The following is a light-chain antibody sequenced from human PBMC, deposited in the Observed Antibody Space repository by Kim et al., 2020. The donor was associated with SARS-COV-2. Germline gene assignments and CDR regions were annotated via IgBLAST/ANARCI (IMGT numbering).Light chain of an antibody. J-gene: IGKJ1*01. CDR2: GAS. CDR1: QSVSNS. Sequence: VSPGERATLSWRDSQSVSNSLAWYQQKPGQSPSLLIYGASTRATGSPARFSGSGSRTEFTLTISSLQSEDFAVYYCQQYNNWPETFGQGTKVDIK. CDR3: QQYNNWPET. V-gene: IGKV3-15*01.